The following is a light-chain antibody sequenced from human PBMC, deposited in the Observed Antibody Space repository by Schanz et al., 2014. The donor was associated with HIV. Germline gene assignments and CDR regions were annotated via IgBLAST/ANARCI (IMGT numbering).Light chain of an antibody. V-gene: IGLV1-40*01. CDR3: QSYDSRLSEV. CDR1: TSNIVAGYV. Sequence: QSVLTQPPSVAGAPGQRVTISCTGSTSNIVAGYVVHWYQQLPGTAPKLLIYDSVHRPSGVPDRFSGSKSGTSASLVITGLQFEDEGDYYCQSYDSRLSEVFGAGTKLTVL. J-gene: IGLJ2*01. CDR2: DSV.